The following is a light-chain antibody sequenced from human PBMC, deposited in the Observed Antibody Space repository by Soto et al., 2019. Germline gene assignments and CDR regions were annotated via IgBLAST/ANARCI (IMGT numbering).Light chain of an antibody. V-gene: IGKV3-11*01. J-gene: IGKJ4*01. CDR2: DAS. CDR1: QSVSGS. Sequence: EIMMTQSPATLSLSPGEKATLSCRASQSVSGSLGWYQQKPGQAPRLIIYDASVRATGIPARFSGSGSGTDFTLTISSLEPEDFAVYYCQEGTYWPAFGGGTKVEI. CDR3: QEGTYWPA.